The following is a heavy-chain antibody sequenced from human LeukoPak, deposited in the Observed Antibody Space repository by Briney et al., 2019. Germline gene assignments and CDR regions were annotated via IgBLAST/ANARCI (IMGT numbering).Heavy chain of an antibody. D-gene: IGHD3-22*01. CDR3: ARDGGVVILNAFDI. Sequence: PGGSLRLSCAASGFTFSSYSMNWVRQAPGKGLEWVSSISSSSSYIYYADSVKGRFTISRDNAKNSLYLQMNSLRAEDTAVYYCARDGGVVILNAFDIWGQGTMVTVSS. CDR2: ISSSSSYI. CDR1: GFTFSSYS. J-gene: IGHJ3*02. V-gene: IGHV3-21*01.